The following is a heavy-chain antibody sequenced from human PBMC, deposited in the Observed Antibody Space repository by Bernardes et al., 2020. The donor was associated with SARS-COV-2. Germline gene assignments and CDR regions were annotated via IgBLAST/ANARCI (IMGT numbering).Heavy chain of an antibody. J-gene: IGHJ5*02. CDR3: AHRRPSTWEGDWFDP. D-gene: IGHD1-26*01. CDR1: LFSLSPSGVA. V-gene: IGHV2-5*02. CDR2: IYSDDDK. Sequence: SGYTLLKPTQTLTLTCPFSLFSLSPSGVAVGWIRQSPGKALEWLALIYSDDDKRYSPSLKSRLTITKDTSENQVVLTLTNVDPLDTATYYCAHRRPSTWEGDWFDPWGQGTLVTVSS.